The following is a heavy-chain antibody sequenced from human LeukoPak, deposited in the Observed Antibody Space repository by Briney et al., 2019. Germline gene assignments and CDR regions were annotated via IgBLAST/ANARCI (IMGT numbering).Heavy chain of an antibody. Sequence: GGSLRLSCAASGFTFSSYSMHWVRQAPGKGLEWVAVIWYDGSKKYYADSVKGRFTISRDNSKNTLYLQMNSLRAEDTAVYYCARDFRYTPDYWGQGTLVTVSS. CDR1: GFTFSSYS. CDR2: IWYDGSKK. J-gene: IGHJ4*02. CDR3: ARDFRYTPDY. D-gene: IGHD5-18*01. V-gene: IGHV3-33*08.